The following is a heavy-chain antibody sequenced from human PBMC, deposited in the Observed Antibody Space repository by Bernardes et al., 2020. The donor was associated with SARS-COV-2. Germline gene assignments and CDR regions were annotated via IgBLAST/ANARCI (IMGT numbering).Heavy chain of an antibody. Sequence: GGSLRLSCAASGFSVSDKDMNWVRQAPGKGLEWVSVIYSGGSTYYADSAKGRFTISRDSSKNTLYLQMNSLRADDTAVYYCAKTISPHLPPWYGMDAWGQGTTVTVSS. CDR1: GFSVSDKD. CDR3: AKTISPHLPPWYGMDA. V-gene: IGHV3-53*01. J-gene: IGHJ6*02. CDR2: IYSGGST.